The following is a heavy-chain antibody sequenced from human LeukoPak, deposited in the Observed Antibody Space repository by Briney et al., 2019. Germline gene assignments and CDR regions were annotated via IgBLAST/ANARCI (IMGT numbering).Heavy chain of an antibody. CDR1: GFSFRSYG. CDR3: ARMVKYSSSWYSDH. Sequence: GGSLRVSCAASGFSFRSYGMHRGRRAPGKVLGWEALIWYDGSNKYYADSVTGRFNIYRDNSKNTLYLQMNTLRAEDTAVYYCARMVKYSSSWYSDHWGQGILVTVSS. D-gene: IGHD6-13*01. V-gene: IGHV3-33*01. J-gene: IGHJ4*02. CDR2: IWYDGSNK.